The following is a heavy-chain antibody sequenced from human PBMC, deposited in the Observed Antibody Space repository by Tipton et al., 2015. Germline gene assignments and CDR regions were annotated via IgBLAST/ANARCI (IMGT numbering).Heavy chain of an antibody. CDR1: GGSIGSHF. CDR3: ARAEIGDFDY. J-gene: IGHJ4*02. V-gene: IGHV4-59*11. CDR2: THYTGNT. D-gene: IGHD4-17*01. Sequence: TLSLTCTVSGGSIGSHFWSWIRQPPGKGLEWIGHTHYTGNTNYNASLKSRVTMSLDTSENRFSLRLTSVTAADTAVYYCARAEIGDFDYWGQGTLVTVSS.